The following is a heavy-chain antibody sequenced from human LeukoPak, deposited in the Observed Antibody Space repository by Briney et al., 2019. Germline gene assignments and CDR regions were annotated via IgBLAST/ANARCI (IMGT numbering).Heavy chain of an antibody. CDR3: IRETHVGLHLEY. CDR1: GFTFTTYW. J-gene: IGHJ4*02. CDR2: INTDGRVT. D-gene: IGHD3-10*02. V-gene: IGHV3-74*01. Sequence: GGSLRLSCVASGFTFTTYWMHWVRQVPGKGLVWIARINTDGRVTTYADSAKGRFTVSRDNAENTLYLQMNNLRPEDTAVYYCIRETHVGLHLEYWGQGTLATVSA.